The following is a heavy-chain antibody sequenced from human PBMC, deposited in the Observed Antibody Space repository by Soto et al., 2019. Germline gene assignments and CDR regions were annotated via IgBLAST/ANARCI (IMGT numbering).Heavy chain of an antibody. V-gene: IGHV3-7*01. J-gene: IGHJ4*02. CDR1: GFTFSTYW. CDR3: SRSLDS. CDR2: INQDGSEK. Sequence: WGSLRLSCAASGFTFSTYWMDWVRQTPGKGLEWVANINQDGSEKNYVDSVKGRFTIYRDNAKNSLYLQMSSLTAEDSALYYCSRSLDSWGQGTLVTVSS.